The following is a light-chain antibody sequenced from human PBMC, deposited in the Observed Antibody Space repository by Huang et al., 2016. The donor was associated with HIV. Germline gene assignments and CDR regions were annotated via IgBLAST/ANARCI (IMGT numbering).Light chain of an antibody. CDR3: QQRSNWPRT. CDR1: QSVSSY. J-gene: IGKJ1*01. CDR2: DAS. V-gene: IGKV3-11*01. Sequence: EIVLTQSPATLSLSPGERATLTCRASQSVSSYLAWYQQKPGQAPRLLIYDASNRATGIPARFSGSGSGTDFTLTISLLEPEEFAVYYCQQRSNWPRTFGQGTKVEIK.